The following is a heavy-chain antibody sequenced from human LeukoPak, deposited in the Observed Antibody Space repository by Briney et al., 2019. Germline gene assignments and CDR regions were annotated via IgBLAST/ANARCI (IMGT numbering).Heavy chain of an antibody. CDR3: APPTYDIPLDY. CDR2: INPNSGGT. CDR1: GYTFTGYY. Sequence: ASVKVSRKASGYTFTGYYMHWVRQAPGQGLEGVGWINPNSGGTNYAQKFQGRVTMTRDTAISTAYIELSRPRSDETAVYYCAPPTYDIPLDYWGQGTLVTVSS. D-gene: IGHD3-9*01. V-gene: IGHV1-2*02. J-gene: IGHJ4*02.